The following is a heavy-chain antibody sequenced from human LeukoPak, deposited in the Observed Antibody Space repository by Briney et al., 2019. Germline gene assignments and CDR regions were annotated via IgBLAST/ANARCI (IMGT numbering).Heavy chain of an antibody. V-gene: IGHV4-39*07. D-gene: IGHD2-15*01. Sequence: SETLSLTCTVSGGSISSSSYYWGWIRPPPGKGLEWIGSIYYSGSTYYNPSLKSRVTISVDTSKNQFSLKLSSVTAADTAVYYCARDRRIVVVVAATEPLYYYYGMDVWGQGTTVTVSS. CDR2: IYYSGST. CDR3: ARDRRIVVVVAATEPLYYYYGMDV. J-gene: IGHJ6*02. CDR1: GGSISSSSYY.